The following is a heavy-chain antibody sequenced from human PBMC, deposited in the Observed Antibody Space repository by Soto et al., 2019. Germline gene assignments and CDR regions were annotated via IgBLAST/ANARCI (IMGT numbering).Heavy chain of an antibody. J-gene: IGHJ4*02. V-gene: IGHV4-59*08. D-gene: IGHD3-16*01. CDR1: GGSISSYY. Sequence: LETLSLTCTVSGGSISSYYWSWIRQPPGKGLEWIGYIYYSGSTNYNPSLKSRVTISVDTSKNQFSLKLSSVTAADTAVYYCARHPQTYYDYIGTYYFDYWGQGTLVTVSS. CDR3: ARHPQTYYDYIGTYYFDY. CDR2: IYYSGST.